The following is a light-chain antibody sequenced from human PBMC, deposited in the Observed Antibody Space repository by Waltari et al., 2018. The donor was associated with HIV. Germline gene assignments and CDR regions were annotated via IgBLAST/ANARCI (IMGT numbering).Light chain of an antibody. CDR2: GAS. Sequence: EIVLTQSPGTLSLSLVERGTLSCRASQSVSSSDLVWYQQRPGQTPRLLIYGASNRATGIPDRFSGSGSGTDFTLTISRLEPEDFVVYYCQQYSNSLITFGQGTRLEIK. V-gene: IGKV3-20*01. CDR3: QQYSNSLIT. J-gene: IGKJ5*01. CDR1: QSVSSSD.